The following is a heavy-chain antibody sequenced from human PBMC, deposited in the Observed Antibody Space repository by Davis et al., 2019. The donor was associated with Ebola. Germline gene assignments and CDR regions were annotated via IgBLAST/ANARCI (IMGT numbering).Heavy chain of an antibody. CDR2: IYYSGST. CDR3: ARAPGGYDETNFDY. J-gene: IGHJ4*02. D-gene: IGHD2-15*01. CDR1: AGSISSGYYY. V-gene: IGHV4-30-4*01. Sequence: MPSETLSLTCTVSAGSISSGYYYWSWIRQPPGKGLEWIGYIYYSGSTYYNPSLKSRVTISVDTSKNQFSLKLSSVTAADTAVYYCARAPGGYDETNFDYWGQGTLVTVSS.